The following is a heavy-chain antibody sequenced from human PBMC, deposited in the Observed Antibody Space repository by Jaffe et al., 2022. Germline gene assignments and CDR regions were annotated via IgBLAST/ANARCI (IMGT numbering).Heavy chain of an antibody. CDR3: AKKSGLDYGDYWYFDL. D-gene: IGHD4-17*01. CDR1: GFTFSSYA. Sequence: EVQLLESGGGLVQPGGSLRLSCAASGFTFSSYAMSWVRQAPGKGLEWVSAISGSGGSTYYADSVKGRFTISRDNSKNTLYLQMNSLRAEDTAVYYCAKKSGLDYGDYWYFDLWGRGTLVTVSS. J-gene: IGHJ2*01. V-gene: IGHV3-23*01. CDR2: ISGSGGST.